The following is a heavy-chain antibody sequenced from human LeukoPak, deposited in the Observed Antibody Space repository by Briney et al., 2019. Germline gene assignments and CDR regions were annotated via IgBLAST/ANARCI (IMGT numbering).Heavy chain of an antibody. CDR3: AKDSSVPYGITD. D-gene: IGHD4-17*01. Sequence: PGGSLRLSCAASGFTFSKYPMSWVRQAPGKGLDWVSAISPSDGNTFYAASVKGRFTISRDNSKNTLSLQMNSLRAEDTALYYCAKDSSVPYGITDWGQGTLVTVSS. CDR2: ISPSDGNT. V-gene: IGHV3-23*01. J-gene: IGHJ4*02. CDR1: GFTFSKYP.